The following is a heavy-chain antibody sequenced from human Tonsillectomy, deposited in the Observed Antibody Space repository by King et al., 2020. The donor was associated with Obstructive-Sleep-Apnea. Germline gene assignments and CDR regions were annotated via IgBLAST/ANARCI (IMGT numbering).Heavy chain of an antibody. V-gene: IGHV5-10-1*01. CDR1: GYSFTSYW. J-gene: IGHJ4*02. D-gene: IGHD5-18*01. CDR3: ARSHYGYLTNFDY. CDR2: IDPSDSYT. Sequence: VQLVESGAEVKKPGESLRLSCKGSGYSFTSYWITWVCQMPGKGLEWMGRIDPSDSYTNYNPSFQGHVTISADKSISTAYLQWSSLKASDTAIYYCARSHYGYLTNFDYWGQGTLVTVSS.